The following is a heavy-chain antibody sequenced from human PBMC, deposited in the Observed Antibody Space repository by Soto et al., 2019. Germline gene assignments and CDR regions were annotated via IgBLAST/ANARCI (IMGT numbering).Heavy chain of an antibody. J-gene: IGHJ5*02. Sequence: ASVKVSCKASGFTFTSYAMHWVRQAPGQRLEWMGWINAGNGNTKYSQKFQGRVTITRDTSASTAYMELSSLRSEDTAVYYCARGYGGPIGWFDPWGQGTLVTVSS. CDR2: INAGNGNT. V-gene: IGHV1-3*01. CDR3: ARGYGGPIGWFDP. CDR1: GFTFTSYA. D-gene: IGHD3-16*01.